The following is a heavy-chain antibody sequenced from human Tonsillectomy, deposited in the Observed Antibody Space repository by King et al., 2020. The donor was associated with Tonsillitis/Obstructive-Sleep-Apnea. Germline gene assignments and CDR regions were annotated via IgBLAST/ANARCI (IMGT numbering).Heavy chain of an antibody. Sequence: VQLVESGAEVKKPGASVKVSCKASGYTFTGYYMHWVRQAPGQGLEWMGRINPNSGGTNYAQKFQGRVTMTRDTSISTAYMALSWLRSDDTAVYYCASLSDANGIAAAGNNYWGQGTLVTVSS. CDR1: GYTFTGYY. CDR3: ASLSDANGIAAAGNNY. J-gene: IGHJ4*02. CDR2: INPNSGGT. V-gene: IGHV1-2*06. D-gene: IGHD6-13*01.